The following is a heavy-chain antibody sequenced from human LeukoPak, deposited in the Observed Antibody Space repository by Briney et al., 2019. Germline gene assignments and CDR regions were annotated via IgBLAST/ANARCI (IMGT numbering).Heavy chain of an antibody. CDR3: ARKTCSSTSCLHP. V-gene: IGHV1-8*01. CDR2: MSPKTGNS. J-gene: IGHJ5*02. D-gene: IGHD2-2*01. Sequence: GASVKISCKASGYIFINYDINWVRQAAGQGLKWLGWMSPKTGNSGYAQRFQGRVTITSDTSTDTAYMELSNLRSDDTAVYYCARKTCSSTSCLHPWGQGTLVTVSS. CDR1: GYIFINYD.